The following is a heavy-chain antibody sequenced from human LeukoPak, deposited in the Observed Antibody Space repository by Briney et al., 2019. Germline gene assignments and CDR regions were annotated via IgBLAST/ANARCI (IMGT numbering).Heavy chain of an antibody. Sequence: PGGSLRLSCAASGFTFSSYAMHWVRQAPGKGLEWVAVISYDGSNKYYADSVKGRFTISRDNSKNTLYLQMNSLRAEDTAVYYCARDTKPTRMDVWGKGTTVTVSS. CDR1: GFTFSSYA. CDR3: ARDTKPTRMDV. J-gene: IGHJ6*04. V-gene: IGHV3-30*04. D-gene: IGHD1-1*01. CDR2: ISYDGSNK.